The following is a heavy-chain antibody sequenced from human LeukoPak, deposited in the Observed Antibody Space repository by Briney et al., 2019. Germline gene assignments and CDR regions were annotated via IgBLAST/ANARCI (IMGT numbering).Heavy chain of an antibody. Sequence: GRSLRLSCAASGFTFSSYGMHWVRQAPGKGREGVAVIWYDGSNKYYADSVKYLFTISRDNSKNTLYLQMNSLRAEDTAVYYCAKDLESGGDAFDIWGQGTMVTVSS. J-gene: IGHJ3*02. V-gene: IGHV3-33*06. CDR1: GFTFSSYG. CDR3: AKDLESGGDAFDI. D-gene: IGHD2-21*02. CDR2: IWYDGSNK.